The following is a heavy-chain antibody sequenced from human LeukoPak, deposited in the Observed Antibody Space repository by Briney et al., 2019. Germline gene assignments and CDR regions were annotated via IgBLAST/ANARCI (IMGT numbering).Heavy chain of an antibody. Sequence: SETLSLTCTVSGGSISSSSYYWGWIRQPPGKGLEWIGSIYYSGSTYYNPSLKSRVTISVDTSKNQFSLKLSSVTAADTAVYYCARDVFAAEMATTTYYFDYWGQGTLVTVSS. D-gene: IGHD5-24*01. CDR3: ARDVFAAEMATTTYYFDY. J-gene: IGHJ4*02. V-gene: IGHV4-39*07. CDR2: IYYSGST. CDR1: GGSISSSSYY.